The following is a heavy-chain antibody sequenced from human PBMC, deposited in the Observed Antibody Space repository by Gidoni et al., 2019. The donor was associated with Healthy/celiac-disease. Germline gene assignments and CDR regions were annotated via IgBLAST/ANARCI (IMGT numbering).Heavy chain of an antibody. CDR3: ARDISLVVVPAASPYGMDV. CDR2: INPSGGST. D-gene: IGHD2-2*01. J-gene: IGHJ6*02. V-gene: IGHV1-46*03. Sequence: QVQLVQSGAEVKKPGASVKVSCKASGYPFTSYYMHWVRQAPGQGLEWMGIINPSGGSTSYAQKFQGRVTMTRDTSTSTVYMELSSLRSEDTAVYYCARDISLVVVPAASPYGMDVWGQGTTVTVSS. CDR1: GYPFTSYY.